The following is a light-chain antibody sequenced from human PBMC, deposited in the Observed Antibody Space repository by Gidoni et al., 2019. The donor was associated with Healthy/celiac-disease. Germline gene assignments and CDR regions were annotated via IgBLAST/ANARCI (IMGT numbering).Light chain of an antibody. CDR3: QQYNIGGT. J-gene: IGKJ2*02. CDR2: GAY. Sequence: EIVLTQSPATLSVSPGERATLSCSASQSVSSNGAWYQQKPGQAPMLLIYGAYTRATGIPVSFSGSGSGTVFPLTISSMPSEDFAVYYCQQYNIGGTFGQGTKLEIK. V-gene: IGKV3-15*01. CDR1: QSVSSN.